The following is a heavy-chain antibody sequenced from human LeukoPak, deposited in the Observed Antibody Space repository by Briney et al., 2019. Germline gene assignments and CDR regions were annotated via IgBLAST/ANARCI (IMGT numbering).Heavy chain of an antibody. V-gene: IGHV4-59*01. CDR1: GGSISSYY. CDR2: IYYSGST. D-gene: IGHD3-10*01. CDR3: ARGRVGTGEDY. J-gene: IGHJ4*02. Sequence: KPSEILSLTCTVSGGSISSYYWSWIRQPPGKGLEWIGYIYYSGSTNYNPSLKSRVTISVDTSKNQFSLKLSSVTAADTAVYYCARGRVGTGEDYWGQGTLVTVSS.